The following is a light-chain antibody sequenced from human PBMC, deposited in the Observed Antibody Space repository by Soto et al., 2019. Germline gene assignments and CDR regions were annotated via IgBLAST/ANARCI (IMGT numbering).Light chain of an antibody. CDR2: AAS. Sequence: DIQMTQSPSSLSASVGDRVTITCRASQSITTYLNWYQHKPGKAPKLLICAASSLPSGVPSRFSGSGSGTEFTLTISSLQPEDSATYYCQRGSSTPFTFGPGTKVDIK. CDR3: QRGSSTPFT. J-gene: IGKJ3*01. CDR1: QSITTY. V-gene: IGKV1-39*01.